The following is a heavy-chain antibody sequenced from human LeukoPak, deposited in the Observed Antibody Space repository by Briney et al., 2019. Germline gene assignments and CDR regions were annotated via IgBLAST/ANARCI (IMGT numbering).Heavy chain of an antibody. J-gene: IGHJ6*03. Sequence: SETLSLTCTVSGGSISSYYWSWIRQPPGKGLEWIGYIYYSGSTNYNPSLKSRVTISVDTSKNQFSLKLSSVTAADTAVYYCARGAMVRGVMYYYYYYMDVWGKGTTVTISS. D-gene: IGHD3-10*01. CDR1: GGSISSYY. V-gene: IGHV4-59*01. CDR3: ARGAMVRGVMYYYYYYMDV. CDR2: IYYSGST.